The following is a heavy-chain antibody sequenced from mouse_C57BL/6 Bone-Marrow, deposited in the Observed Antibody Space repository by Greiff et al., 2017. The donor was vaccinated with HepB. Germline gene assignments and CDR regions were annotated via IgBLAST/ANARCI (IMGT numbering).Heavy chain of an antibody. CDR2: IYPGNSDT. Sequence: EVQLQQSGTVLARPGASVKMSCKTSGYTFTSYWMHWVKQRPGQGLEWIGAIYPGNSDTSYNQKFKGKAKLTAVTSASTAYRELSSLTNEYSAVYYCTSPFYYGTYFDYWGQGTTLTVSS. CDR1: GYTFTSYW. CDR3: TSPFYYGTYFDY. V-gene: IGHV1-5*01. D-gene: IGHD1-1*01. J-gene: IGHJ2*01.